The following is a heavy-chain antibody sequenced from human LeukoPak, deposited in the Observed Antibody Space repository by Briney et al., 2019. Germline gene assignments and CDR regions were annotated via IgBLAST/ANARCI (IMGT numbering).Heavy chain of an antibody. CDR1: EFIFRNYG. CDR2: ISASGDRT. D-gene: IGHD3-10*01. Sequence: PGGSLRLSCAASEFIFRNYGMSWVRQAPGKGLEWVSAISASGDRTYYADSVKGRFTISRDNSKNTLYLQMKSLRAEDTAVYYCAKDRVGLLWFGELFHTPPDWFDPWGQGTLVTVSS. J-gene: IGHJ5*02. V-gene: IGHV3-23*01. CDR3: AKDRVGLLWFGELFHTPPDWFDP.